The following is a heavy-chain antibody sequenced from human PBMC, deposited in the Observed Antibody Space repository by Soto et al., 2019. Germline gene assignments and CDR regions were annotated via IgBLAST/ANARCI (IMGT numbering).Heavy chain of an antibody. Sequence: GGSLRLSCAASGFTFSSYAMSWVRQAPGKGLEWVSAISGSGGSTYYADSVKGRFTISRDNSKNTLYLQMNSLRAEDTAVYYCAKQGHDFWSGYYITDYYYMDVWGKGTTVTVSS. V-gene: IGHV3-23*01. D-gene: IGHD3-3*01. J-gene: IGHJ6*03. CDR3: AKQGHDFWSGYYITDYYYMDV. CDR1: GFTFSSYA. CDR2: ISGSGGST.